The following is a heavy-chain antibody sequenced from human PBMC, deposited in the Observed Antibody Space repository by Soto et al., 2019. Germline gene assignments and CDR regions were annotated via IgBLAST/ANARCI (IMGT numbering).Heavy chain of an antibody. V-gene: IGHV3-23*01. CDR1: GFTFSTYA. CDR2: ISTSGAGT. J-gene: IGHJ4*02. Sequence: EVQLLESGGDLVQTGGSLRLSCAASGFTFSTYAMNWVRQAPGKGLEWVSCISTSGAGTYYADSVKGLFTISRDNSKNTMLLHRNGLRAEDAGLYYCSTVYRYGAPYHWCQRALVTGSS. D-gene: IGHD4-17*01. CDR3: STVYRYGAPYH.